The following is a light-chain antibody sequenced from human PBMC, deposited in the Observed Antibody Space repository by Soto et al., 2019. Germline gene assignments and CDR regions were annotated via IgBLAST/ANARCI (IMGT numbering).Light chain of an antibody. V-gene: IGLV2-8*01. CDR2: EVT. CDR1: SSDVGGYNY. CDR3: SSYAASNNFYFV. J-gene: IGLJ3*02. Sequence: SVLAQPPSASGSPGQSVTISCTGTSSDVGGYNYVSWYQQYPGRAPKLMIYEVTKRPSGVPDRFSGSKSGNTASLTVSGLQAGDEADYYCSSYAASNNFYFVFGGGTKVTVL.